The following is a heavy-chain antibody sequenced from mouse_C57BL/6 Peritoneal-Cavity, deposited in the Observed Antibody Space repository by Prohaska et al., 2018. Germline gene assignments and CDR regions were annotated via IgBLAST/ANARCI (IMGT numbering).Heavy chain of an antibody. D-gene: IGHD6-5*01. CDR3: ANSLCGSRDEYYIDY. CDR2: IWGDGST. J-gene: IGHJ2*01. CDR1: GFPLTSYG. V-gene: IGHV2-3*01. Sequence: LVVPSQSLSITCTVLGFPLTSYGVSWVRQPPGKGLEWLVVIWGDGSTNYNPAIIPRLSISKDNSKRQVFLKLNSLQTDDKATYYCANSLCGSRDEYYIDYWGQGTTLTVSS.